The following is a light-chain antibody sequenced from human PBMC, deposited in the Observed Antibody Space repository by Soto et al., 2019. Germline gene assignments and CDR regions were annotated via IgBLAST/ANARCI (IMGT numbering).Light chain of an antibody. CDR3: QQYNIWPLT. J-gene: IGKJ4*01. CDR1: QTVSSS. CDR2: EAS. V-gene: IGKV3-11*01. Sequence: EIVLTQSPATLSLSPGERATLSCRASQTVSSSLAWYQRKPGQAPRLLIYEASNRATGIPARFSGSGSGTEFTLTVSSLQSEDFAVYYCQQYNIWPLTFGGGTKVDIK.